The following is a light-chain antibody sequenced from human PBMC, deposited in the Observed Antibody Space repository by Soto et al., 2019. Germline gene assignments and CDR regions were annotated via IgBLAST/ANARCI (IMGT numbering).Light chain of an antibody. CDR3: QQYNDWPPLT. CDR1: QSVNIN. J-gene: IGKJ4*01. CDR2: GTS. V-gene: IGKV3-15*01. Sequence: EIVMTRSPATLSVSPGERATLSCRASQSVNINLAWYQQKPGQAPRLLIYGTSTRATGVPARFSGSGSGTEFTLTISNLQSEDFAVYYCQQYNDWPPLTFGGGTKVDIK.